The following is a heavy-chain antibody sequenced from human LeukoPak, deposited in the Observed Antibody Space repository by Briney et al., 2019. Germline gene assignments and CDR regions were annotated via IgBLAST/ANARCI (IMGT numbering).Heavy chain of an antibody. Sequence: SVKVSCKASGGIFSSYAISWVRQAPGQGLEWMGRIIPILGIANYAQKFQGRVTITADKSTSTAYMELSSLRSEDTAVYYCARIEDCSGGSCYNGYWGQGTLVTVSS. J-gene: IGHJ4*02. CDR1: GGIFSSYA. CDR2: IIPILGIA. V-gene: IGHV1-69*10. CDR3: ARIEDCSGGSCYNGY. D-gene: IGHD2-15*01.